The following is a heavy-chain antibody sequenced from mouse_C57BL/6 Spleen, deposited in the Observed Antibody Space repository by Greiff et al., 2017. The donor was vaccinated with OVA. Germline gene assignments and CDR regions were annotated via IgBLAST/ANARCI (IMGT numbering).Heavy chain of an antibody. V-gene: IGHV1-22*01. CDR3: ARQWLLRGYAMDY. D-gene: IGHD2-3*01. CDR1: GYTFTDYN. J-gene: IGHJ4*01. CDR2: INPNNGGT. Sequence: EVQLQQSGPELVKPGASVKMSCKASGYTFTDYNMHWVKQSHGKSLEWIGYINPNNGGTSYNQKFKGKATLTVNKSSSTAYMELRSLTSEDSAVYYCARQWLLRGYAMDYWGQGTSVTVSS.